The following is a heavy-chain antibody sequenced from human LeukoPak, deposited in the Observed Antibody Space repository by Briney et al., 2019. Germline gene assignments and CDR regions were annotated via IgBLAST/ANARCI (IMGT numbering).Heavy chain of an antibody. D-gene: IGHD6-19*01. J-gene: IGHJ5*02. CDR2: INPNSGGT. Sequence: ASVKVSCKASGYTSTGYYMHWVRQAPGQGLEWMGRINPNSGGTNYAQKFQGRVTMTRDTSISTAYMELSRLRSDDTAVYYCARGGYSSGPNWFDPWGQGTLVTVSS. CDR3: ARGGYSSGPNWFDP. CDR1: GYTSTGYY. V-gene: IGHV1-2*06.